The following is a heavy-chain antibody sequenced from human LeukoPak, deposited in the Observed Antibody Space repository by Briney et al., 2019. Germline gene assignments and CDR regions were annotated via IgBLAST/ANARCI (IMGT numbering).Heavy chain of an antibody. Sequence: SETLSLTCTVSGGSISSSSYYWGWIRQPPGKGLEWIGSIYYSGSTYYNPSLKSRVTISVDTSKNQFSPKLSSVTAVDTAVYYFASPAYASSGYYDPDDAFDIWGQGTMVTVSS. CDR1: GGSISSSSYY. CDR2: IYYSGST. V-gene: IGHV4-39*01. D-gene: IGHD3-22*01. CDR3: ASPAYASSGYYDPDDAFDI. J-gene: IGHJ3*02.